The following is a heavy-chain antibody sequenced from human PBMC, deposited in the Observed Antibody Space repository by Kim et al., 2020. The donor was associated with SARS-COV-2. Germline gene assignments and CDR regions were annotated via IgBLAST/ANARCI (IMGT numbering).Heavy chain of an antibody. CDR2: IDSSGST. D-gene: IGHD6-13*01. V-gene: IGHV4-39*01. J-gene: IGHJ4*01. Sequence: SETLSLTCTISGGTISSSTYSWNWFHQPPGVELEWIGGIDSSGSTYYNPSLKSRATLSVETNKNLFSLKLSLRPAADTVVFYCTRHLSGSSWFDYWVHGT. CDR3: TRHLSGSSWFDY. CDR1: GGTISSSTYS.